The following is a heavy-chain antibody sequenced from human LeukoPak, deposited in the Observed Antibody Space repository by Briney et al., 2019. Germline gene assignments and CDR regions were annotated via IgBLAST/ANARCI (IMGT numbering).Heavy chain of an antibody. V-gene: IGHV1-18*01. CDR1: GYTFTGYG. CDR2: ISAYNGNT. J-gene: IGHJ5*02. CDR3: ARPKSGYASTTFDP. Sequence: GASVKVSCKASGYTFTGYGISWVRQAPGQGLEWMGWISAYNGNTNYAQKLQGRVTMTTDTSTSTAYMELRSLRSDDTAVYYCARPKSGYASTTFDPWGQGTLVTVSS. D-gene: IGHD3-16*01.